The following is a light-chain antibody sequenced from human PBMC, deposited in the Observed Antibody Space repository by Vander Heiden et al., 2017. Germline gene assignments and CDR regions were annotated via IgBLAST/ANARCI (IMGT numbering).Light chain of an antibody. J-gene: IGLJ2*01. CDR3: GTWDSSLSAGV. Sequence: QSVLTQPPSVSAAPGQKVTISCSGSSSNIGNNYVSWYQQLPGTGPKLLIYENNKRPSGIPDRFSGSKSGTSATLGITGLQTGDEADYYCGTWDSSLSAGVFGGGTKLTGL. V-gene: IGLV1-51*02. CDR2: ENN. CDR1: SSNIGNNY.